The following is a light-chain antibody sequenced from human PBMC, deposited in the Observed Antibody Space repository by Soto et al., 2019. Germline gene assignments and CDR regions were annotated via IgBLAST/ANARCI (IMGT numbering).Light chain of an antibody. CDR3: QQSYSTPS. CDR1: QSISSY. Sequence: DIQMTQSPSSLSASVGYIVTITCRASQSISSYLNWYQQKPGKAPKLLIYAASSLQSGVPSRFSGSGSGTDLTLTISSLQPEDFATYYCQQSYSTPSFGGGTKVDIK. V-gene: IGKV1-39*01. CDR2: AAS. J-gene: IGKJ4*01.